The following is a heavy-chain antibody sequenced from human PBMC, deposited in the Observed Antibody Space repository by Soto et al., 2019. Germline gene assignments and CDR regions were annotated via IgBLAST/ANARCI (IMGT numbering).Heavy chain of an antibody. V-gene: IGHV1-69*06. CDR1: GGTFSSYA. CDR2: IIPIFGTA. Sequence: SVKVSCKASGGTFSSYAISWVRQAPGQGLEWMGGIIPIFGTANYAQKFQGRVTITADKSTSTAYMELSSLRSEDTAVYYCARGSPVRGLTMIPSGAFDIWAKGQWSPSPQ. CDR3: ARGSPVRGLTMIPSGAFDI. D-gene: IGHD3-22*01. J-gene: IGHJ3*02.